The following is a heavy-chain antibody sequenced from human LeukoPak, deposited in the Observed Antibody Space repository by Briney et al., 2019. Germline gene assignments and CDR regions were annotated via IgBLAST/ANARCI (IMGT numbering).Heavy chain of an antibody. D-gene: IGHD3-22*01. CDR1: GGSFSGYY. J-gene: IGHJ3*02. CDR2: INHSGST. Sequence: KPSETLSLTCAVYGGSFSGYYWSWIRQPPGKGLEWIGEINHSGSTNYNPSLKSRVTISVDTSKNQFPLKLSSVTAADTAVYYCARERGNDSSGYYHDAFDIWGQGTMVTVSS. V-gene: IGHV4-34*01. CDR3: ARERGNDSSGYYHDAFDI.